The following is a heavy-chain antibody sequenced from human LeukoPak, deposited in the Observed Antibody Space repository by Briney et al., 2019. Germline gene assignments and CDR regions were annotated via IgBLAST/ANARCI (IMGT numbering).Heavy chain of an antibody. D-gene: IGHD4-23*01. V-gene: IGHV3-48*04. Sequence: GGSLRLSCAASGFTFSSYSMNWVRQAPGKGLEWVSYISSTTSTIYYADSVKGRFTISGDNAKNSLYLQMNSLRAEDTAVYYCARDVTYYGGDWFDPWGQGTLVTVSS. CDR3: ARDVTYYGGDWFDP. CDR1: GFTFSSYS. CDR2: ISSTTSTI. J-gene: IGHJ5*02.